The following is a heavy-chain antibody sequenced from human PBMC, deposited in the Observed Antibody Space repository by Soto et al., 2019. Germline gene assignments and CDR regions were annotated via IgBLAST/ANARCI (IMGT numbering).Heavy chain of an antibody. J-gene: IGHJ4*02. CDR3: ERDSIRFLESFSRDSFDY. CDR2: LWYDGSGE. D-gene: IGHD3-3*01. CDR1: GFTFSDYG. V-gene: IGHV3-33*08. Sequence: QVHLVESGGGVVQPGGSLRLSCAGSGFTFSDYGMHWVRQAPGKGLEWVAVLWYDGSGEYYTDSVRGRFTISRVNSQNTSYIQMNNLKDDEKGVYYSERDSIRFLESFSRDSFDYWGQGTRVTVSS.